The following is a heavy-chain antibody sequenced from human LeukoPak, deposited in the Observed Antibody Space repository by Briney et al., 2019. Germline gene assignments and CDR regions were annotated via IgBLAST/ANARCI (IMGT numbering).Heavy chain of an antibody. CDR1: GFTFSYAW. CDR3: TTAPPQQLWIYMDV. D-gene: IGHD5-18*01. V-gene: IGHV3-15*05. J-gene: IGHJ6*03. CDR2: IKSKTDGGTT. Sequence: PGGSLRLSCAASGFTFSYAWMSWVRQAPGKGLEWIGRIKSKTDGGTTDYAAPVKGRFSISRDDSKNTVYLQINSLKTEDTAVYYCTTAPPQQLWIYMDVWGKGTTVTISS.